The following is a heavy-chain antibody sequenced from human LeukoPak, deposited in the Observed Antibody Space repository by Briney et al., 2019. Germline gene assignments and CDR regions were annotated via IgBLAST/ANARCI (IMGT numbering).Heavy chain of an antibody. D-gene: IGHD3-22*01. CDR1: GFTFTNYW. CDR2: TKQDETEK. Sequence: GGSLRLSCAASGFTFTNYWMSWVPQAPGKGLEWVANTKQDETEKHYADSVKGRFTISRDNAQNSLYLQMNSLRAEDTAVYFCARNRQWLLADYWGQGTVVTVSS. CDR3: ARNRQWLLADY. J-gene: IGHJ4*02. V-gene: IGHV3-7*04.